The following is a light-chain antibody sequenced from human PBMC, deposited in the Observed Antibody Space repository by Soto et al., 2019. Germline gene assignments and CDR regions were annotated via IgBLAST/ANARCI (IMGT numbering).Light chain of an antibody. Sequence: QSVLTQPAPVDDSPGQSITISCTGTSSDVGGSNLVSWYQPHPGKPPTLINYDVANRPSGVSNRISGSKSGCKASLTISPLQTGDEADYFCVSYASSTTCVFGAGTKGTVL. V-gene: IGLV2-14*03. J-gene: IGLJ1*01. CDR3: VSYASSTTCV. CDR2: DVA. CDR1: SSDVGGSNL.